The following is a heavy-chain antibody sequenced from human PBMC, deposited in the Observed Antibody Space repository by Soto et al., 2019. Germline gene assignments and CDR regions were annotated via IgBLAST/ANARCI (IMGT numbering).Heavy chain of an antibody. CDR3: ARVYDFWSGYSNPFDY. V-gene: IGHV1-18*01. D-gene: IGHD3-3*01. Sequence: GASVKVSCKASGYTFTSYGISWVRQAPGQGLEWMGWISVYNGNTNSAQNLQGRVTMTTDTSTSTAYMELRSLRSDDTAVYYCARVYDFWSGYSNPFDYWGQGTLVTVSS. CDR1: GYTFTSYG. J-gene: IGHJ4*02. CDR2: ISVYNGNT.